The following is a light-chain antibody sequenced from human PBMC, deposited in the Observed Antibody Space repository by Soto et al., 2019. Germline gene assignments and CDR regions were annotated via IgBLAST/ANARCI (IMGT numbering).Light chain of an antibody. CDR3: QQRIKCPVT. V-gene: IGKV3-11*01. J-gene: IGKJ4*01. Sequence: EIVLTQSPATLSLSPGERATLSCRASQSVNSYLAWYQQKPGQAPRLLIYDATSRAPGIPARFSGSGSGTDFTLTISSLEPEDFALYYCQQRIKCPVTFGGGTKVEIK. CDR2: DAT. CDR1: QSVNSY.